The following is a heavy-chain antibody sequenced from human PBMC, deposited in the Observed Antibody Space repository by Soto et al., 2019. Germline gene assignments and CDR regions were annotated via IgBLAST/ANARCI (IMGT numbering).Heavy chain of an antibody. V-gene: IGHV1-58*01. CDR1: GFTFTSSA. J-gene: IGHJ5*02. CDR2: IVVGSGNT. Sequence: KVSCKASGFTFTSSAVQWVRQARGQRLEWIGWIVVGSGNTNYEQKFQERVTINRDMSKSKAYMELSSLRSEDTAVYYCADSPSYYDFWSGYEPSWFDPWGRG. CDR3: ADSPSYYDFWSGYEPSWFDP. D-gene: IGHD3-3*01.